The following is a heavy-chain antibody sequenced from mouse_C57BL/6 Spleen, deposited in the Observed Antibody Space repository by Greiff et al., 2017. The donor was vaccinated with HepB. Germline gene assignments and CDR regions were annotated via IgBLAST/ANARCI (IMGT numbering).Heavy chain of an antibody. V-gene: IGHV3-6*01. Sequence: EVHLVESGPGLVKPSQSLSLTCSVTGYSITSGYYWNWIRQFPGNKLEWMGYISYDGSNNYKPSLKNRISITRDTSKNQFFLKLNSVTTEDTATYYCARDYGYDLFAYWGQGTLVTVSA. CDR2: ISYDGSN. J-gene: IGHJ3*01. D-gene: IGHD2-2*01. CDR1: GYSITSGYY. CDR3: ARDYGYDLFAY.